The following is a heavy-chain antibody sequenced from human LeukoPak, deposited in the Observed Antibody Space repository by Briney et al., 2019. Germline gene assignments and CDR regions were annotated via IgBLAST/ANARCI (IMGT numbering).Heavy chain of an antibody. D-gene: IGHD2-2*01. CDR1: GIRFSALW. CDR2: INEDGSEK. CDR3: ARDSDAYDY. Sequence: GGSLRLSCVASGIRFSALWMNWVRQAPGKGLELVASINEDGSEKYYVDSVKGRFTISRDNPKKSLYLQLNSLRVDDTAVYFCARDSDAYDYWGQGTLATVSS. V-gene: IGHV3-7*01. J-gene: IGHJ4*02.